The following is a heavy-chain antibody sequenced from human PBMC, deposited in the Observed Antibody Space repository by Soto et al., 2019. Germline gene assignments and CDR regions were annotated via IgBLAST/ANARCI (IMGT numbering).Heavy chain of an antibody. D-gene: IGHD6-13*01. CDR2: ISSSSSTI. Sequence: HPGGSLRLSCAASGFTFSSYSMNWVRQAPGKGLEWVSYISSSSSTIYYADSVKGRFTISRDNAKNSLYLQMNSLRAEDTAVYYCARDRGSIAADYYMDVWGKGTTVTVSS. CDR3: ARDRGSIAADYYMDV. V-gene: IGHV3-48*01. J-gene: IGHJ6*03. CDR1: GFTFSSYS.